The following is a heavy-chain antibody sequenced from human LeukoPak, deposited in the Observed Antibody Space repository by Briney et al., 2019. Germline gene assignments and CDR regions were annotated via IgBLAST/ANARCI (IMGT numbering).Heavy chain of an antibody. D-gene: IGHD4-17*01. CDR2: ISSSSSYI. J-gene: IGHJ4*02. V-gene: IGHV3-21*01. CDR3: AREAGDYVIDY. Sequence: GGPLRLSCAASGLTFSSYSMNWVRQAPGKGLEWVSSISSSSSYIYYADSVKGRFTISRDNAKNSLYLQMNSLRAEDTAVYYCAREAGDYVIDYWGQGTLVTVSS. CDR1: GLTFSSYS.